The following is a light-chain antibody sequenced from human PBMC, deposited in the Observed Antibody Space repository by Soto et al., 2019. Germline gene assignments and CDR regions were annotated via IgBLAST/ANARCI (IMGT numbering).Light chain of an antibody. J-gene: IGLJ1*01. Sequence: QSVLTQPPSVSGAPGQRVTISCTGSSSNIGAGYDVHWYQQLPGTAPKLLIYGNSNRPSGVPDRFSGSKSGTSASLAITGLLALDAAAYYYQSYDSSLSGYVLGTGTKLTVL. CDR1: SSNIGAGYD. CDR3: QSYDSSLSGYV. CDR2: GNS. V-gene: IGLV1-40*01.